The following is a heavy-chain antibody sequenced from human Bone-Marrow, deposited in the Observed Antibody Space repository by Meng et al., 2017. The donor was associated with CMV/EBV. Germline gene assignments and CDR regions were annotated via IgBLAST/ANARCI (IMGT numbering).Heavy chain of an antibody. J-gene: IGHJ5*02. CDR2: ISGSGGTT. CDR3: ARAPYYYASGRSWFDP. V-gene: IGHV3-11*04. CDR1: GFSFSNYF. D-gene: IGHD3-10*01. Sequence: GESLKISCAASGFSFSNYFMNWIRQAPGKGLEWISSISGSGGTTYYAESVKGRFTISRDNAKNSVFLQMKSLRVDDTAVYYCARAPYYYASGRSWFDPWGQGTLVTVSS.